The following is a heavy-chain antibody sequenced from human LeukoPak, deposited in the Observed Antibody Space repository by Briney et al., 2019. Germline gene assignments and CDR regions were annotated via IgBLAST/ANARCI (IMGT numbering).Heavy chain of an antibody. CDR2: IYYSGST. CDR3: ARGRVRSEKSPKGGLLPYYFDY. D-gene: IGHD3-22*01. CDR1: GDSISSGGYS. Sequence: PSQTLSLTCAVSGDSISSGGYSWSWIRLPPGKGLEWIGYIYYSGSTYYNPSLKSRVTISTDKSKNQFSLKLSSVIAADTAVYYCARGRVRSEKSPKGGLLPYYFDYWGQGTLVTVSS. V-gene: IGHV4-30-2*01. J-gene: IGHJ4*02.